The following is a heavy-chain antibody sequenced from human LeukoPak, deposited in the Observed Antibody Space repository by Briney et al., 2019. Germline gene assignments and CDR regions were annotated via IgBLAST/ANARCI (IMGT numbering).Heavy chain of an antibody. V-gene: IGHV4-39*07. CDR2: IYYSGST. Sequence: SETLSLTCTVSGGSISSSSYYWGWIRQPPGKGLEWIGSIYYSGSTYYNPSLKSRVTISVDTSKNQFSLKLSSVTAADTAVYYCAGRPAAGSFYWGQGTLVTVSS. CDR1: GGSISSSSYY. J-gene: IGHJ4*02. D-gene: IGHD6-13*01. CDR3: AGRPAAGSFY.